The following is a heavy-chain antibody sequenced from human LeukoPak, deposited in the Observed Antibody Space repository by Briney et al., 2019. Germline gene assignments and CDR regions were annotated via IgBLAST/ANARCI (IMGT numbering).Heavy chain of an antibody. D-gene: IGHD3-22*01. CDR1: GYTFTSYG. CDR2: ISAYNGNT. Sequence: GASVNVSCKASGYTFTSYGISWVRQAPGQGLEWMGWISAYNGNTNYAQKLQGRVTMTTDTSTSTAYMELRSLRSDDTAVYYCAREDYYDSSVLSDYWGQGTLVTVSS. CDR3: AREDYYDSSVLSDY. J-gene: IGHJ4*02. V-gene: IGHV1-18*01.